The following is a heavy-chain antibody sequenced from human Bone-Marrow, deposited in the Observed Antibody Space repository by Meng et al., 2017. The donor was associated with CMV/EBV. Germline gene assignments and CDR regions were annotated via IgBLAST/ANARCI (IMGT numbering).Heavy chain of an antibody. J-gene: IGHJ6*02. V-gene: IGHV3-21*04. CDR1: GFTFSSYS. CDR3: TRVKGWSPYYSDYGMDF. Sequence: GGSLRLSCAASGFTFSSYSMNWVRQAPGKGLEWVSSISSSSSYIYYADSVKGRFTISRDNAKNSLYLQMNNLRADDTAVYYCTRVKGWSPYYSDYGMDFWGQGTTVTVSS. CDR2: ISSSSSYI. D-gene: IGHD3-3*01.